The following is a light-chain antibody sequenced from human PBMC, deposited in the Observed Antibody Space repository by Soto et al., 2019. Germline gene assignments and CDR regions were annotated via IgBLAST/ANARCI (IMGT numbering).Light chain of an antibody. CDR3: QQYGSSPWT. CDR2: GAS. CDR1: QSVSSSF. J-gene: IGKJ1*01. V-gene: IGKV3-20*01. Sequence: EIVLTQSPGTLSLSPGERATLSCRASQSVSSSFLAWYQQKPGQAPRLLIYGASSRATGIPDRFSGSGSGTDFTRTISGLEPEDFAVYYCQQYGSSPWTFGQGTKVEIK.